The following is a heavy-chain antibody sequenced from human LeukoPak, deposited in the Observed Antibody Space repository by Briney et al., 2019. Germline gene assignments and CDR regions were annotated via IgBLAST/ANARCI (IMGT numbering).Heavy chain of an antibody. V-gene: IGHV4-31*03. Sequence: SQTLSLTCTVSGGSISSGGYYWSWIRQHPGKGLEWIGYIYYSGSTYYNPSLKSRVTISVDTSKNQFSLKLSSVTAADTAVYYCARVGAGARAFDIWGQGTMVTVSS. D-gene: IGHD3-10*01. CDR2: IYYSGST. J-gene: IGHJ3*02. CDR1: GGSISSGGYY. CDR3: ARVGAGARAFDI.